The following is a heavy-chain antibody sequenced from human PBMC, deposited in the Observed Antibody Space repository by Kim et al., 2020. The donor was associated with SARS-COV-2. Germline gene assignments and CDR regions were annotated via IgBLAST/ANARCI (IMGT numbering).Heavy chain of an antibody. Sequence: SETLSLTCAVSGGSISSSNWWSWVRQPPGKGLEWIGEIYHSGSTNYNPSLKSRVTISVDKSKNQFSLKLSSVTAADTAVYYCARDRTNYGGNSRIAPSNPGFDPWGQGTLVTVSS. CDR3: ARDRTNYGGNSRIAPSNPGFDP. D-gene: IGHD4-17*01. J-gene: IGHJ5*02. V-gene: IGHV4-4*02. CDR1: GGSISSSNW. CDR2: IYHSGST.